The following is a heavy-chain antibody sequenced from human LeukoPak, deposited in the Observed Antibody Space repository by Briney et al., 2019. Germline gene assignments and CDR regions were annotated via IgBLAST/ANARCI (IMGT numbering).Heavy chain of an antibody. CDR3: ARTFWPMVRGVIGFDP. Sequence: SETLSLTCAVYGGSFGGYYWSWIRQPPGKGLEWIGEINHSGSTNYNPSLKSRVTISVDTSKNQFSLKLSSVTAADTAVYYCARTFWPMVRGVIGFDPWGQGTLVTVSS. CDR1: GGSFGGYY. V-gene: IGHV4-34*01. J-gene: IGHJ5*02. D-gene: IGHD3-10*01. CDR2: INHSGST.